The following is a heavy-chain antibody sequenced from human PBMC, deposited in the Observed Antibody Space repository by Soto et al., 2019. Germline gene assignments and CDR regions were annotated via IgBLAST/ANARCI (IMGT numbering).Heavy chain of an antibody. CDR2: ISWNSGSI. CDR3: AKGLGRGSYYDILTGYSGVFDY. Sequence: GGSLRLSCAASGFTFDDYAMHWVRQAPGKGLEWVSGISWNSGSIGYADSVKGRFTISRDNAKNSLYLQMNSLRAEDTALYYCAKGLGRGSYYDILTGYSGVFDYWGQGTLVTVSS. D-gene: IGHD3-9*01. V-gene: IGHV3-9*01. CDR1: GFTFDDYA. J-gene: IGHJ4*02.